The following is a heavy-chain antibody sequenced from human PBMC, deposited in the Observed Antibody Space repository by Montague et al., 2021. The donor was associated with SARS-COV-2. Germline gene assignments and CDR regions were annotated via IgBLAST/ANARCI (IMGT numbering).Heavy chain of an antibody. CDR3: ARVGRQQLVRLSGMDV. CDR2: IYYSGST. CDR1: GGSISSSSYY. J-gene: IGHJ6*02. Sequence: SETLSLTCTVSGGSISSSSYYWGWIRQPPGKGLEWIGSIYYSGSTYYKSSLKSRVTISVDTSKNQFSLKPSSVTAADTAVYYCARVGRQQLVRLSGMDVWGQGTTVTVSS. V-gene: IGHV4-39*07. D-gene: IGHD6-13*01.